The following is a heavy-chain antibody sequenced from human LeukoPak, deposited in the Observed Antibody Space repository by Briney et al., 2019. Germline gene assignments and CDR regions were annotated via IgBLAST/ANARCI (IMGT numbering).Heavy chain of an antibody. CDR2: IYHSGST. CDR1: GGSISSSSYY. V-gene: IGHV4-39*07. Sequence: ASEALSLTCTVSGGSISSSSYYWGWVRQPPGKGLEWIGEIYHSGSTNYNPSLKSRVTISVDKSKNQFSLKLSSVTAADTAVYYCARGPVVSGLDYWGQGTLVTVSS. CDR3: ARGPVVSGLDY. D-gene: IGHD4-23*01. J-gene: IGHJ4*02.